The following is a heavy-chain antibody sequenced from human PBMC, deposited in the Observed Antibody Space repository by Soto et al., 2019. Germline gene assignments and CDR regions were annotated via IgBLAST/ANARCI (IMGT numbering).Heavy chain of an antibody. D-gene: IGHD3-10*01. CDR2: ISAYNGNT. Sequence: QVQLVQSGAEVKNPGASVKVSCKASGYTFTSYGISWVRQAPGQVLEWMGWISAYNGNTNYAQQLQDRVTMTTDTSTSKAYMELRGLRSDDTAVYYCARDRITYSYVSGTNTVSANAFDIWGQVTMVTFSS. CDR3: ARDRITYSYVSGTNTVSANAFDI. V-gene: IGHV1-18*04. J-gene: IGHJ3*02. CDR1: GYTFTSYG.